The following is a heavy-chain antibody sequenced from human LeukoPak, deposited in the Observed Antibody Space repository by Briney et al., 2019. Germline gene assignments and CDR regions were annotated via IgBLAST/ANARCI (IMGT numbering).Heavy chain of an antibody. V-gene: IGHV3-21*04. D-gene: IGHD3-16*01. CDR3: AKDGSSHSNMLTAYDY. J-gene: IGHJ4*02. Sequence: NPGGSLRLSCAASGFTFSSYSMNWVRQAPGKGLEWVSSISSSSSYIYYADSVKGRFTISRDNAKNSLYLQMNSLRPEDTALYYCAKDGSSHSNMLTAYDYWGQGALVTVSS. CDR2: ISSSSSYI. CDR1: GFTFSSYS.